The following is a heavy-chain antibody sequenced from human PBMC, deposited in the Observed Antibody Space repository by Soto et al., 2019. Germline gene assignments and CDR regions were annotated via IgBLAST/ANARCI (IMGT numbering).Heavy chain of an antibody. CDR1: GFTFSSYG. V-gene: IGHV3-33*01. CDR3: ARDVDYGENWYFDL. J-gene: IGHJ2*01. D-gene: IGHD4-17*01. CDR2: IWYDGSNK. Sequence: QVQLVESGGGVVQPGRSLRLSCAASGFTFSSYGMHWVRQAPGKGLEWVAVIWYDGSNKYYADSVKGRFTISRDNSKNTLYLQMNSLRAEDTAVYYCARDVDYGENWYFDLWGRGTLVTVSS.